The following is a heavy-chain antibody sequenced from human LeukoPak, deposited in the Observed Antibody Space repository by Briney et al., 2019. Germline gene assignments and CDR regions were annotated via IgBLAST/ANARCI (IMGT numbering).Heavy chain of an antibody. CDR3: ARVHYYYMDI. D-gene: IGHD1-1*01. CDR2: LYIDGGT. Sequence: PGGSLRLSCAASGLSVSSNDMSWVRQAPGKGLEWVSVLYIDGGTYYADSVKGRFTISRDSSKNTLSLQMDSLRTEDSALYYCARVHYYYMDIWGKGTTVTVSS. J-gene: IGHJ6*03. V-gene: IGHV3-53*01. CDR1: GLSVSSND.